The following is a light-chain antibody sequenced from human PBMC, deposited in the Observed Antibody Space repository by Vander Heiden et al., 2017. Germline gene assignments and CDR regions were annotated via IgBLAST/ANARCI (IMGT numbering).Light chain of an antibody. CDR1: QSISDW. Sequence: DIQMTQSPATLSASVGDRVIITCRASQSISDWLAWYQQKPGKAPKLLIYRASSLERGVPSRFSGSGSGTDFTLTINNLQPDDFATYYCQQYDRIPWTFGQGTKVDIK. CDR3: QQYDRIPWT. CDR2: RAS. J-gene: IGKJ1*01. V-gene: IGKV1-5*03.